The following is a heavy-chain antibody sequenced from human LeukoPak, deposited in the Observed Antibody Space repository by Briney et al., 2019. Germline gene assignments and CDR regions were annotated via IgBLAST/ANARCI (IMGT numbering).Heavy chain of an antibody. CDR1: GYSISSGYY. V-gene: IGHV4-38-2*02. CDR3: ARDRAIVVMSARGIDY. J-gene: IGHJ4*02. D-gene: IGHD2-21*01. CDR2: IYHSGST. Sequence: KPSETLSLTCTVSGYSISSGYYWGWIRHPAKEGLEWIGSIYHSGSTYYNPSVNSRVTISLDTSTNQFSLKLSSVTDADTAGYYCARDRAIVVMSARGIDYWGQGTLVTVSS.